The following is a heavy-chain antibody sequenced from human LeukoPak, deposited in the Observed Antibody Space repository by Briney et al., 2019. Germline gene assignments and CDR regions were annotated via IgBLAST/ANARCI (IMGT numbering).Heavy chain of an antibody. CDR2: TNWNGGST. CDR3: ARVHTAGGYSGTDY. D-gene: IGHD1-26*01. V-gene: IGHV3-20*01. CDR1: GFIFDNYG. Sequence: GGSLRLSCAASGFIFDNYGMTWVRQAPGKGLEWVSGTNWNGGSTGYADSVKGRFIISRDNAKNCLYLQMNSLRAEDTALYHGARVHTAGGYSGTDYWGQGTLVTVSS. J-gene: IGHJ4*02.